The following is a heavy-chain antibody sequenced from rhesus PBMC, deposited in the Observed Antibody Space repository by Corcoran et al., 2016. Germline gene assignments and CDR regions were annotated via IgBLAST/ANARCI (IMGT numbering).Heavy chain of an antibody. CDR2: IYGSGGST. D-gene: IGHD5-24*01. J-gene: IGHJ4*01. V-gene: IGHV4S7*01. CDR1: GGSISDSYY. CDR3: ARDVRRYSGYSYGGYFDY. Sequence: QVQLQESGPGLVKPSETLSLTCAVSGGSISDSYYWSWIPQPPGKGPEWSGYIYGSGGSTYYNPSLKSRVTISTDTSKNQFSLKLSSVTAADTAVYYCARDVRRYSGYSYGGYFDYWGQGVLVTVSS.